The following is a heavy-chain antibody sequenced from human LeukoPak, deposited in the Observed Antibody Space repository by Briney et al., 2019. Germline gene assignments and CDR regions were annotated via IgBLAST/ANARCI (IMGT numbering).Heavy chain of an antibody. Sequence: ASVKVSCKASGYTFTSYGISWVRQAPGQGLEWMGWISAYNGNTNYAQKLQGRVTMTTDTSTSTAYMELRSLRSDDTAVYYCARGRYSSGRLLISFDYWGQGALVTVSS. V-gene: IGHV1-18*01. CDR2: ISAYNGNT. D-gene: IGHD6-19*01. CDR1: GYTFTSYG. CDR3: ARGRYSSGRLLISFDY. J-gene: IGHJ4*02.